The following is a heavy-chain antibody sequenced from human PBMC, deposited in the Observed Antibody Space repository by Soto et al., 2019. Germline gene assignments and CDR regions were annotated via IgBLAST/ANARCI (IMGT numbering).Heavy chain of an antibody. CDR3: AKARVRIAGADSFDH. CDR2: ISNDGDEK. J-gene: IGHJ4*02. CDR1: GFTFSTSV. D-gene: IGHD1-26*01. V-gene: IGHV3-30*18. Sequence: GGSLRLSCVTSGFTFSTSVMHWVRQPPGKGLEWVALISNDGDEKYYGDSVEGRFSISRDNSKNTLYLQMSSLRAEDTAVYFCAKARVRIAGADSFDHWGQGTLVTVSS.